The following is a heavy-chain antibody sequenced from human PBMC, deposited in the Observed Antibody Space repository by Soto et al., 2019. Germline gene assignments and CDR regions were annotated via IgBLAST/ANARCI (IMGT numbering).Heavy chain of an antibody. D-gene: IGHD5-18*01. Sequence: SETLSLTCTVSGGPISSSSYYWGWIRQPPGKGLEWIGSIYYSGSTYYNPSLKSRVTISVDTSKNQSSLKLSSVTAADTAVYYCAGLAHTAMGSYGMDVWGQGTAVTGSS. J-gene: IGHJ6*02. CDR3: AGLAHTAMGSYGMDV. CDR2: IYYSGST. V-gene: IGHV4-39*01. CDR1: GGPISSSSYY.